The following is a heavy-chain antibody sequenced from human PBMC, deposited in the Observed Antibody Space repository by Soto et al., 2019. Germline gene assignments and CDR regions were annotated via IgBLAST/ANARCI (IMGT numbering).Heavy chain of an antibody. J-gene: IGHJ6*02. D-gene: IGHD2-15*01. CDR2: IFSNDEK. CDR3: ARISCAGSCTRTYYYYGMDV. V-gene: IGHV2-26*01. Sequence: QVTLKESGPVLVKPTETITLTCTVSGFSLSNARMGVSWIRQPPGKALEWLAHIFSNDEKSYSTSLKSRLTMSKDTAKSQVVLSMTNMDPVDTATYYCARISCAGSCTRTYYYYGMDVWGQGTTVTVSS. CDR1: GFSLSNARMG.